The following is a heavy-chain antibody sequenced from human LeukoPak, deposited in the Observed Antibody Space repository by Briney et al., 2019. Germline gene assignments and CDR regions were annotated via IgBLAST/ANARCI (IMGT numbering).Heavy chain of an antibody. Sequence: PSETLSLTCAVYGGSFSGYYWSWMRQPPGKGLEWIGEINHSGSTNYNPSLKSRVTISVDTSKNQFSLKLSSVTAADTAVYYCARGLMVRGVIILAKPQYYFDYWGQGTLVTVSS. CDR1: GGSFSGYY. CDR3: ARGLMVRGVIILAKPQYYFDY. CDR2: INHSGST. V-gene: IGHV4-34*01. J-gene: IGHJ4*02. D-gene: IGHD3-10*01.